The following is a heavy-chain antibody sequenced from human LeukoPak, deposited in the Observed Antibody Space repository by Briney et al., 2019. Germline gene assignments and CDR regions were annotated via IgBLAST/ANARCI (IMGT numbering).Heavy chain of an antibody. J-gene: IGHJ6*03. D-gene: IGHD1-1*01. CDR1: GFTFSSYT. CDR3: ARVGTSSNYYYYMDV. Sequence: PGGSLRLSCAASGFTFSSYTKNWVRQAPGKGLEWVSYISSSGGTIYYADSVKGRFTISRDNAKNSLYLQMNSPRAEDTAVYYCARVGTSSNYYYYMDVWGKGTTVTVSS. V-gene: IGHV3-48*04. CDR2: ISSSGGTI.